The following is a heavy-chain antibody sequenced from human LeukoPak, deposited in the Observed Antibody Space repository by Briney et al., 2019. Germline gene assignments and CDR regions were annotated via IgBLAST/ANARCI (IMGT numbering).Heavy chain of an antibody. J-gene: IGHJ4*02. V-gene: IGHV4-59*01. D-gene: IGHD3-22*01. CDR3: ASNDSSGVDY. Sequence: SETLSLTCTVSGGSISSYYWSWIRQPPGKGLEWIGNIYYSGSTNYNPSLKSRVTISVDTSKNQFSLKLSSVTAADTAVYYCASNDSSGVDYWGQGTLVTVSS. CDR2: IYYSGST. CDR1: GGSISSYY.